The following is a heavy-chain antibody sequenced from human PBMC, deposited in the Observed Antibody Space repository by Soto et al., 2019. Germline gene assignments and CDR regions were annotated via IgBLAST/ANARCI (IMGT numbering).Heavy chain of an antibody. CDR1: GFTFSSYG. Sequence: SLRLSCAASGFTFSSYGMHWVRQAPGKGLEWVAVIWYDGSNKYYADSVKGRFTISRDNSKNTLYLQMNSLRAEDTAAYYCARDPIAVAGPGYGMDVWGQGTTVTVSS. V-gene: IGHV3-33*01. J-gene: IGHJ6*02. CDR2: IWYDGSNK. D-gene: IGHD6-19*01. CDR3: ARDPIAVAGPGYGMDV.